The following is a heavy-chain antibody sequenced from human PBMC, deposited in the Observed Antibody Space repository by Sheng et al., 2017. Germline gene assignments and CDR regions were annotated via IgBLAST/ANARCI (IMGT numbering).Heavy chain of an antibody. V-gene: IGHV3-30*04. Sequence: QVQLVESGGGVVQPGRSLRLSCAASGFTFNNYAMHWVRQAPGKGLEWVAIISYDGNNKNYADSVEGRLTISRDNSKNTLYLQMNSLRAEDTAVYYCARDKIARGSGACLEYWGQGTLVTVSS. D-gene: IGHD3-16*01. CDR1: GFTFNNYA. J-gene: IGHJ4*02. CDR2: ISYDGNNK. CDR3: ARDKIARGSGACLEY.